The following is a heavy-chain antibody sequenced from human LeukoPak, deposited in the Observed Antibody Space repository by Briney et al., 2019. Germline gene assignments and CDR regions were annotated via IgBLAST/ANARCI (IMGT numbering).Heavy chain of an antibody. CDR3: ARGLRSSWYEEGSDY. CDR2: INPSGGTT. J-gene: IGHJ4*02. Sequence: ASVKVSCKASGYTFSSYYIHWVRQAPGQGPEWIGVINPSGGTTTYAQKFQGRVTMTRDTSTSTVYMELSSLRSDDTAVYYCARGLRSSWYEEGSDYWGQGTLVTVSS. V-gene: IGHV1-46*01. CDR1: GYTFSSYY. D-gene: IGHD6-13*01.